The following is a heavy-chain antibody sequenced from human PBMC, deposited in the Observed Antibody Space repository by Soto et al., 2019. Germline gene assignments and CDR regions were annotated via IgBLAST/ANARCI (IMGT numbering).Heavy chain of an antibody. V-gene: IGHV1-69*06. CDR3: ARESYSGYDYYFDY. J-gene: IGHJ4*02. Sequence: GASVKVSCKASGGTFSSYAISWVRQAPGRGLEWMGGIIPIFGTANYAQKFQGRVTITADKSTSTAYMELSSLRPEDTAVYYCARESYSGYDYYFDYWGQGTLVTVSS. D-gene: IGHD5-12*01. CDR1: GGTFSSYA. CDR2: IIPIFGTA.